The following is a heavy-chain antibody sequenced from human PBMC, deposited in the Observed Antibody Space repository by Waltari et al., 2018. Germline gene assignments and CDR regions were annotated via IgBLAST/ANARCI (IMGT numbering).Heavy chain of an antibody. Sequence: QVQLQQWGAGLLKPSETLSLTCAVHGGSCSGYYWSWLRQSPGKGLEWIGEINHSGSTNYNPSLKSRVTISVDTSKNQFSLKVSSVTAADTAVYYCARQFSSGWYSEYWGQGTLVTVSS. CDR3: ARQFSSGWYSEY. D-gene: IGHD6-19*01. CDR1: GGSCSGYY. CDR2: INHSGST. V-gene: IGHV4-34*01. J-gene: IGHJ4*02.